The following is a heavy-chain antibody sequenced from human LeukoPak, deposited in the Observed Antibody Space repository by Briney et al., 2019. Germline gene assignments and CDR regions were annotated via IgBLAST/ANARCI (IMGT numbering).Heavy chain of an antibody. D-gene: IGHD1/OR15-1a*01. CDR2: ISGSASST. CDR3: AKNIYRFDI. CDR1: GFTFSSYA. V-gene: IGHV3-23*01. J-gene: IGHJ3*02. Sequence: GGSLRLSCAASGFTFSSYAMNWVRQAPGKGLEWVSAISGSASSTYYADSVKGRFTISRDNSKNTLYLQMNSLRAEDTAVYYCAKNIYRFDIWGQGTMVTVSS.